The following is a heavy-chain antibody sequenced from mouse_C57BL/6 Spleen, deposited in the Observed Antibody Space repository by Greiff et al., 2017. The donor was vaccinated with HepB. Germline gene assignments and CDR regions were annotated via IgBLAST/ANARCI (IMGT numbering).Heavy chain of an antibody. CDR3: ARGIYYGSSFWYFDV. CDR2: IDPSDSYT. J-gene: IGHJ1*03. Sequence: QVQLQQPGAELVRPGPSVKLSCKASGYTFTSYWMHWVKQRPGQGLEWIGVIDPSDSYTNYNQKFKGKATLTVDTSSSTAYMQLSSLTSEDSAVYYCARGIYYGSSFWYFDVWGTGTTVTVSS. D-gene: IGHD1-1*01. V-gene: IGHV1-59*01. CDR1: GYTFTSYW.